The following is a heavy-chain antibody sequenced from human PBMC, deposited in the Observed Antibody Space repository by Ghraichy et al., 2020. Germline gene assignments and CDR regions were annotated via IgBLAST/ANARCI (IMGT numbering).Heavy chain of an antibody. CDR3: ARADKLLRDASDF. V-gene: IGHV1-8*01. J-gene: IGHJ3*01. CDR2: MNPNSGNT. D-gene: IGHD1-7*01. Sequence: ASVKVSCKASGYTFTSYDINWVRQATGQGLEWMGWMNPNSGNTGYAQKFQGRVTMTRNTSISTAYMELSSLRSEDSAVYYCARADKLLRDASDFWGQGTLVTVSS. CDR1: GYTFTSYD.